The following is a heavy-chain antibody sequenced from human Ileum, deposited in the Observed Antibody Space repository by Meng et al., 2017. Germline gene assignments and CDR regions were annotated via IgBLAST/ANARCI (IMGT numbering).Heavy chain of an antibody. V-gene: IGHV3-7*01. Sequence: GASLKISCAASGFTFSSYWMSWVRQAPGKGLEWVANIKEDGSEKYYVDSVKGRFTISRANAKNSLYLQMNSLSAEDTAVYCFARANVAVAGSDYWGQGTLVTVSS. CDR1: GFTFSSYW. J-gene: IGHJ4*02. CDR3: ARANVAVAGSDY. CDR2: IKEDGSEK. D-gene: IGHD6-19*01.